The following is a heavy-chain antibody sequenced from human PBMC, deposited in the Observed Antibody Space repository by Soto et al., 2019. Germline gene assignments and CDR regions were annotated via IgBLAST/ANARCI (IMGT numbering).Heavy chain of an antibody. CDR2: IYSGGST. D-gene: IGHD6-13*01. Sequence: GGSLRLSCAASGFTVSSNYMSWVRQAPGKGLEWVSVIYSGGSTYYADSVKGRFTISRDNSKNTLYLQMTSLRAEETAVYYCARSLYSSSWYFDYWGQGTLVTVSS. CDR1: GFTVSSNY. CDR3: ARSLYSSSWYFDY. J-gene: IGHJ4*02. V-gene: IGHV3-53*01.